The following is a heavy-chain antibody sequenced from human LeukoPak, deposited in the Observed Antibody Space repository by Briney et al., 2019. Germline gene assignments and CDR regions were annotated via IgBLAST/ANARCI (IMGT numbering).Heavy chain of an antibody. D-gene: IGHD6-13*01. J-gene: IGHJ1*01. CDR2: INHSGST. Sequence: SETLSLTCAVYGGSFSGYYWSWIRKPPGKGLEWIGEINHSGSTNYNPSLKSRVTISVDTSKNQFSLKLSSMTAADTAVYYCARVLRHRSSSWRPTYEYFQHWGQGTLVTVSS. V-gene: IGHV4-34*01. CDR1: GGSFSGYY. CDR3: ARVLRHRSSSWRPTYEYFQH.